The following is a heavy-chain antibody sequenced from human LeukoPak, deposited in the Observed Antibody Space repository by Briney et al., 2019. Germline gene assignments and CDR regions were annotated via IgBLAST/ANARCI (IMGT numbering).Heavy chain of an antibody. CDR3: ARTYYYDSSGYRFDP. J-gene: IGHJ5*02. Sequence: LVKPTQTLTLTCTFSGFSLSTSGMRVSWMRQPPGKALEWLARIDWDDDKFYSTSLKTRLTISKDNSKSQVVLTMTNMDPVDTATYYCARTYYYDSSGYRFDPWGQGTLVTVSS. V-gene: IGHV2-70*04. CDR2: IDWDDDK. CDR1: GFSLSTSGMR. D-gene: IGHD3-22*01.